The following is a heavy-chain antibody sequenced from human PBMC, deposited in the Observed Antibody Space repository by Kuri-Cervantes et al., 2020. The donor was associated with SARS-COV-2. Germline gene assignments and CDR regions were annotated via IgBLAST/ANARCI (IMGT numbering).Heavy chain of an antibody. CDR2: IYYSGST. Sequence: SETLSLTCTVSGGSISSGDYYWSWIRQPPGKGLEWIGYIYYSGSTYYNPSLKSRVTISVDTSKNQFSLKLSSVTAADTAVYYCARDPSMGSTTDAFDIWGQGTMVTVSS. D-gene: IGHD2/OR15-2a*01. J-gene: IGHJ3*02. V-gene: IGHV4-30-4*08. CDR1: GGSISSGDYY. CDR3: ARDPSMGSTTDAFDI.